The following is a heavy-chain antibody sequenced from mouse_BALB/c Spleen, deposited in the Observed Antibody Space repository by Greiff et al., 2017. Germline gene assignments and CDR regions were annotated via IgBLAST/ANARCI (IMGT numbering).Heavy chain of an antibody. D-gene: IGHD4-1*01. J-gene: IGHJ3*01. CDR3: AKLGSFAY. CDR1: GYTFTSYT. Sequence: VKLMESAAELARPGASVKMSCKASGYTFTSYTMHWVKQRPGQGLEWIGYINPSSGYTEYNQKFKDKTTLTADKSSSTAYMQLSSLTSEDSAVYYCAKLGSFAYWGQGTLVTVSA. CDR2: INPSSGYT. V-gene: IGHV1-4*02.